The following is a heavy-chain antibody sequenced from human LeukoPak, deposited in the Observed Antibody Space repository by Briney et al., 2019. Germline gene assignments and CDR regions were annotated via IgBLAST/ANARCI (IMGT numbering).Heavy chain of an antibody. J-gene: IGHJ6*02. Sequence: ASVKVSCKASGYTFTSYGISWVRQAPGQGLEWMGWISAYNGNTNYAQKLQGRVTMTTDTSTSTAYMELRSLRSDDTAVYYCARLEFTRGDPNFYYYYGMDVWGQGTTVTVSS. CDR2: ISAYNGNT. CDR1: GYTFTSYG. CDR3: ARLEFTRGDPNFYYYYGMDV. V-gene: IGHV1-18*01. D-gene: IGHD2-21*02.